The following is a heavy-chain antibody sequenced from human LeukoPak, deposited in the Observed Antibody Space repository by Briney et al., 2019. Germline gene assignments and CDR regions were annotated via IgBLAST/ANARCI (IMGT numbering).Heavy chain of an antibody. D-gene: IGHD3-10*01. CDR1: GFTFSSYG. CDR3: AKVITMVRGVIPRTDAYYYYGMDV. V-gene: IGHV3-30*18. J-gene: IGHJ6*02. Sequence: QPGRSPRLSCAASGFTFSSYGMHWVRQAPGKGLEWVAVISYDGSNKYYADSVKGRFTISRDNSKNTLYLQMNSLRAEDTAVYYCAKVITMVRGVIPRTDAYYYYGMDVWGQGTTVTVSS. CDR2: ISYDGSNK.